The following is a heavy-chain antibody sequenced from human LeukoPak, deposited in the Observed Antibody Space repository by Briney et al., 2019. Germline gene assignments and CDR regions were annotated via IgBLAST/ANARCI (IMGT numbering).Heavy chain of an antibody. CDR3: AKGRDAASYYLDY. D-gene: IGHD2-15*01. CDR1: GFTF. CDR2: ISGGGGYT. V-gene: IGHV3-23*01. J-gene: IGHJ4*02. Sequence: GGSLRLSCAASGFTFMSWVRQAPGKGLEWVSSISGGGGYTYYADSVKGRFTISRDNSEDTLYLQMNSLRAEDTAVYYCAKGRDAASYYLDYWGQGTLVTVSS.